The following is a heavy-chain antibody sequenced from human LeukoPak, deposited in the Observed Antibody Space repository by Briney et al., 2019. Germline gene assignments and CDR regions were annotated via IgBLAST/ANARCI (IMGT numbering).Heavy chain of an antibody. CDR1: GVSISFYH. V-gene: IGHV4-4*07. CDR3: ARDAYYYDSSGYYQTDY. Sequence: SETLSLTCTVSGVSISFYHWSWIRQPAGKGLEWIGRIYTSGNTNYNPSLKSRVTMSVDTSKNQFSLKLSSVTAADTAVYYCARDAYYYDSSGYYQTDYWGQGTLVTVSS. CDR2: IYTSGNT. J-gene: IGHJ4*02. D-gene: IGHD3-22*01.